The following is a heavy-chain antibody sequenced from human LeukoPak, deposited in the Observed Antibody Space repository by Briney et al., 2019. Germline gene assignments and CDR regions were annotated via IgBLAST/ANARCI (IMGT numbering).Heavy chain of an antibody. D-gene: IGHD1-26*01. J-gene: IGHJ6*02. CDR1: GYTFTSYG. V-gene: IGHV1-18*01. CDR3: ARDTQMGAGPYYYYGMDV. Sequence: ASVKVSCKASGYTFTSYGISWVRQAPGQGLEWMGWISAYNGNTNYAQKLQGRVTMTTDTSTSTAYTELRSLRSDDTAVYYCARDTQMGAGPYYYYGMDVWGQGTTVTVSS. CDR2: ISAYNGNT.